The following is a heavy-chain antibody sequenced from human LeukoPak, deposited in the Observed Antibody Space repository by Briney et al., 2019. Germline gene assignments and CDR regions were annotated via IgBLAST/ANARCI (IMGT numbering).Heavy chain of an antibody. D-gene: IGHD2-2*03. Sequence: GESLKISCKGSGYSFATYWIAWVRQMPGKGLEWMGIIYSDESNIRYSPSFQGQVTISADKSISTAYLQWSSLKASDTAIYYCARPPSRGYSSSFEYWGQGTLVTVSS. V-gene: IGHV5-51*01. CDR1: GYSFATYW. J-gene: IGHJ4*02. CDR3: ARPPSRGYSSSFEY. CDR2: IYSDESNI.